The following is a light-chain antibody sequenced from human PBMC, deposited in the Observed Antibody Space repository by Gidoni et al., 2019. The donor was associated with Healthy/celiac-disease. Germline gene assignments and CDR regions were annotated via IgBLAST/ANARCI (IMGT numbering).Light chain of an antibody. V-gene: IGKV3-20*01. Sequence: EIVLTQAPGTLSLSPGERATLSCRASQSVSSSYLAWYQQKPGQAPRLLIYGASSRATGIPDRFSGSGSGTDFTLTISRLEPEDFAVYYCQQYGSSPGTFXPXTKVEIK. J-gene: IGKJ1*01. CDR1: QSVSSSY. CDR2: GAS. CDR3: QQYGSSPGT.